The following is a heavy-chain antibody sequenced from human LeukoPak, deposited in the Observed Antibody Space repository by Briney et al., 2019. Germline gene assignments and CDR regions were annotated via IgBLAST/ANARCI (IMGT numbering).Heavy chain of an antibody. CDR3: ARGSYDYVWGSYRSVGFDY. CDR1: RFTFSSYS. Sequence: GGSLRLSCAASRFTFSSYSMNWVRQAPGKGLEGVSSISSSSSYIYYADSVKGRFTISRDNAKNSLYLQMNSLRAEDTAVYYCARGSYDYVWGSYRSVGFDYWGQGTLVTVSS. J-gene: IGHJ4*02. D-gene: IGHD3-16*02. V-gene: IGHV3-21*01. CDR2: ISSSSSYI.